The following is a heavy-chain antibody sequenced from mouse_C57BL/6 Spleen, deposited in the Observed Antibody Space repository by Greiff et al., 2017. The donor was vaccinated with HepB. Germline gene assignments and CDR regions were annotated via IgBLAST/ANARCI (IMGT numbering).Heavy chain of an antibody. J-gene: IGHJ4*01. CDR3: ARRPNMGDYGGAWAMDY. D-gene: IGHD2-4*01. CDR2: IYPGDGDT. CDR1: GYAFSSSW. Sequence: QVQLKQSGPELVKPGASVKISCKASGYAFSSSWMNWVKQRPGKGLEWIGRIYPGDGDTNYNGKYKGKATLTADKSSSTAYMQLSSLTSEDSAVYFCARRPNMGDYGGAWAMDYWGQGTSVTVSS. V-gene: IGHV1-82*01.